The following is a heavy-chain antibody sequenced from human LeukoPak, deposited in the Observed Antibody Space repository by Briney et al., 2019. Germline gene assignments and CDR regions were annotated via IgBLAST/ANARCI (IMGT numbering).Heavy chain of an antibody. Sequence: SDTLSLPCAVYGGPFSGCYWSWIRKPPGKGLVWLGEINHSGCTNYNPPLKSRVNLSLDKPKNQFSPTLSHVTAADKALFYCARGSSDLDFWGQGTLVSVPS. CDR2: INHSGCT. J-gene: IGHJ4*02. V-gene: IGHV4-34*01. CDR3: ARGSSDLDF. D-gene: IGHD6-6*01. CDR1: GGPFSGCY.